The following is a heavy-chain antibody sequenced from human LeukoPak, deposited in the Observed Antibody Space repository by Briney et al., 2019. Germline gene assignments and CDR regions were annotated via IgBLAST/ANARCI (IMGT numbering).Heavy chain of an antibody. CDR3: ARGSLDPYCSSTSCYVFDY. V-gene: IGHV1-69*05. D-gene: IGHD2-2*01. J-gene: IGHJ4*02. Sequence: GASVKVSCKASGGTFSSYAISWVRQAPGQGLEWMGRIIPIFGTANYAQKFQGRVTITTDESTSTAYMELSSLRSEDTAVYYCARGSLDPYCSSTSCYVFDYWGQGTLVTVSS. CDR1: GGTFSSYA. CDR2: IIPIFGTA.